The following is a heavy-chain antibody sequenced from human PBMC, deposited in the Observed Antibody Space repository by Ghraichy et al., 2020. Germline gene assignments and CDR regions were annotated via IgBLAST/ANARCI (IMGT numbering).Heavy chain of an antibody. CDR3: ARGDTGASPLDY. CDR1: GYILTDYF. V-gene: IGHV1-2*02. CDR2: INPNSGGT. D-gene: IGHD1-14*01. J-gene: IGHJ4*02. Sequence: ASVKVSCEASGYILTDYFIHWVRQAPGQGLEWVGCINPNSGGTIYAQTSQDRITMTRDTSINTAYMELSRLTSDDTAVYYCARGDTGASPLDYWGQGTLVTVSS.